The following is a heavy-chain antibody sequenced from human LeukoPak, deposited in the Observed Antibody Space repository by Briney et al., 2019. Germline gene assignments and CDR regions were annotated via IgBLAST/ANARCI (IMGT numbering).Heavy chain of an antibody. J-gene: IGHJ4*02. CDR2: INNDGSYK. V-gene: IGHV3-74*03. D-gene: IGHD5-18*01. CDR1: GFTYSNYA. CDR3: TRGAYTYGLN. Sequence: PGGSLRLSCAASGFTYSNYAMNWVRQAPGKGLEWVSRINNDGSYKTYADSVKRRFTVSRDNAKNTLYLQMSSLRAEDTAVYYCTRGAYTYGLNWGQGTLVTVSS.